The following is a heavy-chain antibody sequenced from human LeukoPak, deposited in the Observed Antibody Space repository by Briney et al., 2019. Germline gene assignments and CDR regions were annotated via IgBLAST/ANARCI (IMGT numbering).Heavy chain of an antibody. CDR2: IYPGDSDT. CDR3: ARETAMGSIDY. D-gene: IGHD5-18*01. V-gene: IGHV5-51*01. Sequence: PGESLKISFKGSGYRFTSYWIGWVRQLPGKGLEWMGIIYPGDSDTRYSPSFQGQVTISADKSISTVYLQWSSLKASDTAMYYCARETAMGSIDYWGQGTLVTVSS. J-gene: IGHJ4*02. CDR1: GYRFTSYW.